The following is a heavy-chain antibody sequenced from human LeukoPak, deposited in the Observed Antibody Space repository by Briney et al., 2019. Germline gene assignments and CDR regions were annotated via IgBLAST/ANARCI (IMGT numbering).Heavy chain of an antibody. D-gene: IGHD3-10*01. CDR3: AREQGMVRGVIDF. CDR1: GFTFSSYW. Sequence: GGSLRLSCAASGFTFSSYWMSWVRQAPGKGLEWAANIKQDGSEKYYVDSVKGRFTISRDNAKNSLSLQMNSLRAEDTGIYYCAREQGMVRGVIDFWGQGTLVTVSS. V-gene: IGHV3-7*01. J-gene: IGHJ4*02. CDR2: IKQDGSEK.